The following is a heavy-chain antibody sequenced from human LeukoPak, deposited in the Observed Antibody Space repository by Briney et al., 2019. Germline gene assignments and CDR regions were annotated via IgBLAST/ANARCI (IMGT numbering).Heavy chain of an antibody. CDR2: ISYDGSNT. Sequence: GGSLRLSCAASGFTFSTYTMHWVRQAPGKGLEWVALISYDGSNTYYADSVEGRFTISRDNSKNTLYLQMNSLRAEDTAVYYCARPLRGTPDYWGQGTLVTVSS. CDR3: ARPLRGTPDY. CDR1: GFTFSTYT. J-gene: IGHJ4*02. D-gene: IGHD2-15*01. V-gene: IGHV3-30-3*01.